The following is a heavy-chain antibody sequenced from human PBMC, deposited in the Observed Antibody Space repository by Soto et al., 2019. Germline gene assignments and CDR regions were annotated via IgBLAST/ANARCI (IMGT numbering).Heavy chain of an antibody. Sequence: PVGSLRLSCAASGFTFSSYAMSWVRQAPGKGLEWVSAISGSGGSTYYADSVKGRFTISRDNSKNTLYLQMNSLRAEDTAVYYCAKSGQLWLEYYFDYWGQGTLVTVSS. CDR3: AKSGQLWLEYYFDY. J-gene: IGHJ4*02. CDR2: ISGSGGST. V-gene: IGHV3-23*01. D-gene: IGHD5-18*01. CDR1: GFTFSSYA.